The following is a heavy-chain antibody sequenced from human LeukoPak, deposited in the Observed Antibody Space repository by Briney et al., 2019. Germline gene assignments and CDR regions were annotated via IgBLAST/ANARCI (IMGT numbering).Heavy chain of an antibody. J-gene: IGHJ4*02. V-gene: IGHV4-34*01. CDR3: AALLGAVAGTFDY. CDR1: GGSLSGYY. Sequence: SETLSLTCAVYGGSLSGYYWSWIRQPPGKGLEWIGEINHSGSTNYNPSLKSRVTISVDTSKNQFSLKLSSVTAADTAVYYCAALLGAVAGTFDYWGQGTLVTVSS. D-gene: IGHD6-19*01. CDR2: INHSGST.